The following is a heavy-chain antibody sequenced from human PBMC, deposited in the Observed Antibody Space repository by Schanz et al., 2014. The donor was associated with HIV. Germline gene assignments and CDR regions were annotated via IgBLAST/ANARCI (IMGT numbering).Heavy chain of an antibody. J-gene: IGHJ2*01. D-gene: IGHD6-6*01. Sequence: QVQLVQSGAEMKKPGSSVKVSCKASGYTFTTYYMHWVRQAPGQGFEWMGIINPSGGSTSYAQKFQGRVTMTRDTSTSTVYMQLSSLRSEDTAVYYCARSETIAARPVWYFDLWGRGTLVTVSS. CDR3: ARSETIAARPVWYFDL. V-gene: IGHV1-46*01. CDR2: INPSGGST. CDR1: GYTFTTYY.